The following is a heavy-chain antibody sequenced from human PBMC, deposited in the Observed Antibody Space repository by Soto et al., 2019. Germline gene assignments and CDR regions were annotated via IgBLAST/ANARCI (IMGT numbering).Heavy chain of an antibody. J-gene: IGHJ4*02. CDR1: GGSVSSGSYY. CDR2: IYYSGST. D-gene: IGHD3-22*01. CDR3: ARGGGYYYDSSGYFAY. Sequence: NPSETLSLTCTVSGGSVSSGSYYWSWIRQPPGKGLEWIGYIYYSGSTNYNPSLKSRVTISVDTSKNQFSLKLSSVTAADTAVYYCARGGGYYYDSSGYFAYWGQGTLVTVSS. V-gene: IGHV4-61*01.